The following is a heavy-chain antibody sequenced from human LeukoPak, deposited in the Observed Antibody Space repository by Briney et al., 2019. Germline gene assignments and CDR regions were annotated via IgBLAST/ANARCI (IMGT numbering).Heavy chain of an antibody. CDR2: ISDSGGST. CDR3: AKVAIPYYYDSSGYSYYFDY. CDR1: GFIFSNYA. Sequence: QTGGSLRLSCAASGFIFSNYAMNWVRQAPGKGLEWVSTISDSGGSTYNADSVKGRFTISRDNSKNTLYLQMNSLRAEDTAVYYCAKVAIPYYYDSSGYSYYFDYWGQGTLVTVSS. V-gene: IGHV3-23*01. D-gene: IGHD3-22*01. J-gene: IGHJ4*02.